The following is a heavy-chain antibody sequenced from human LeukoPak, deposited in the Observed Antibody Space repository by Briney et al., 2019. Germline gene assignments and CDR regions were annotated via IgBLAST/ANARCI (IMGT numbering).Heavy chain of an antibody. CDR1: GGSFSGYY. CDR2: INHSGST. Sequence: SETLSLTCAVYGGSFSGYYWSWIRQPPGKGLEWIGEINHSGSTNYNPSLKSRVTISVDTSKNQFSLKLSSVTAADTAVYYCARLKRHYYGSGSYYHQGGWFDPWGQGTLVTVSS. J-gene: IGHJ5*02. CDR3: ARLKRHYYGSGSYYHQGGWFDP. D-gene: IGHD3-10*01. V-gene: IGHV4-34*01.